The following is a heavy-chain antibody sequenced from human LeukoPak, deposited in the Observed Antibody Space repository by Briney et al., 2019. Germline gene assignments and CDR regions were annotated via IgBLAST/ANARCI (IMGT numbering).Heavy chain of an antibody. CDR3: AKDHRAYCGGDCVDFDY. CDR1: GFTFSSYA. CDR2: ISYDGSNK. J-gene: IGHJ4*02. D-gene: IGHD2-21*02. Sequence: GGSLRLSCAASGFTFSSYAMHWVRQAPGKGLEWVAVISYDGSNKYYADSVKGRFTISRDNSKNTLYLQMNSLRAEDTAVYYCAKDHRAYCGGDCVDFDYWGQGTLVTISS. V-gene: IGHV3-30*04.